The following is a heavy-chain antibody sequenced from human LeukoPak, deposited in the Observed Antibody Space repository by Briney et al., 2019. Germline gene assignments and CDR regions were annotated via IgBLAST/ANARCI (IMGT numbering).Heavy chain of an antibody. Sequence: GGSLRLSCAASGFTFSSYWMSWVRQAPGKGLEGVANIKQDGSERYYVDSVKGRFTISRDNAKNCLYLQMNSLRVEDTALYYCTKVTDWRTGFDYWGQGTLVTVSS. D-gene: IGHD3-9*01. J-gene: IGHJ4*02. CDR2: IKQDGSER. CDR1: GFTFSSYW. CDR3: TKVTDWRTGFDY. V-gene: IGHV3-7*03.